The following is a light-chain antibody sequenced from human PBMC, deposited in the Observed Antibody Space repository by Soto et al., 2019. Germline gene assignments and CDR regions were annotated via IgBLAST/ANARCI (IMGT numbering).Light chain of an antibody. V-gene: IGLV2-14*01. CDR1: SSDVGGYNY. CDR2: EVS. CDR3: NSYTTSSSVV. J-gene: IGLJ2*01. Sequence: QSALTQPRSVSGSPGQSVTISCTGTSSDVGGYNYVSWYQQHPGKAPKLMIFEVSNRPSGVSDRFSGSKSGNTASLIISGLQAEDEADYYCNSYTTSSSVVFGGGTKLTVL.